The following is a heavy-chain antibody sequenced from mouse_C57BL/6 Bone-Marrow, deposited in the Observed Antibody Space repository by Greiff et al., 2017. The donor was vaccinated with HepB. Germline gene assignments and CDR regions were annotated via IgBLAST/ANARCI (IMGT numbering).Heavy chain of an antibody. CDR1: GFTFSSYA. V-gene: IGHV5-4*01. D-gene: IGHD1-3*01. J-gene: IGHJ4*01. CDR2: ISDGGSYT. CDR3: ARDLNLYAMDY. Sequence: EVQRVESGGGLVKPGGSLKLSCAASGFTFSSYAMSWVRQTPEKRLEWVATISDGGSYTYYPDNVKGRFTISRDNAKNNLYLQMSHLKSEDTAMYYCARDLNLYAMDYWGQGTSVTVSS.